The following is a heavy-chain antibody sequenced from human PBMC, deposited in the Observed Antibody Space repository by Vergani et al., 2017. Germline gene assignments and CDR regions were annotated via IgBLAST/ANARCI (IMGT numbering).Heavy chain of an antibody. J-gene: IGHJ1*01. CDR2: IYYSGST. V-gene: IGHV4-31*02. Sequence: VQLLESGGGLVQPGGSLRLSCAASGGSISSGGYYWSWIRQHPGKGLEWIGYIYYSGSTYYNPSLKSRVTISVDTSKNQFSLKLSSVTAADTAVYYCARNAPPYGDYVSYFQHWGQGTLVTVSS. D-gene: IGHD4-17*01. CDR3: ARNAPPYGDYVSYFQH. CDR1: GGSISSGGYY.